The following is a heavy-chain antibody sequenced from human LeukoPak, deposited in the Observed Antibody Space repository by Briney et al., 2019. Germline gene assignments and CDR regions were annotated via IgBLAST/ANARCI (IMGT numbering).Heavy chain of an antibody. CDR3: ARLEGYIAAAET. CDR1: GYKFTYDY. CDR2: INPDSGFT. J-gene: IGHJ4*01. D-gene: IGHD6-13*01. V-gene: IGHV1-2*02. Sequence: ASVKVSCKASGYKFTYDYMHWVRQAPGQGLEFMGWINPDSGFTNYAQKFKGRVTMTRDTSISTAYLEVRSLTSDDTAVYYCARLEGYIAAAETWGQGTLVTVSS.